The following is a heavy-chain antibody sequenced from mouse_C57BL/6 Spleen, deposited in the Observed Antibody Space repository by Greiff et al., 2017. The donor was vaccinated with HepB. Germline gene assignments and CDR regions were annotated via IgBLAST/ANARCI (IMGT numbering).Heavy chain of an antibody. CDR2: ISSGSSTI. J-gene: IGHJ4*01. CDR1: GFTFSDYG. Sequence: EVKVEESGGGLAKPGGSLKLSCAASGFTFSDYGMHWVRQAPEKGLEWVAYISSGSSTIYYADTVKGRFTISRDNAKNTLFLQMTSLRSEDTAMYYCARGRREYAMDYWGQGTSVTVSS. V-gene: IGHV5-17*01. CDR3: ARGRREYAMDY.